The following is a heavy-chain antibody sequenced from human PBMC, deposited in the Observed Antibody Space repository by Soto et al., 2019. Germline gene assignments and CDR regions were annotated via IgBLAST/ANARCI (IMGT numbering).Heavy chain of an antibody. CDR1: GFTFSSCW. Sequence: EVQLVESGGGLVQPGGSLRLSCAASGFTFSSCWMHWVRQAPGKGLVWVSRINSDGSSIAYADSVKGRFTISRDNAKNTLYLQRNSLRAEDAAGYYGAWVMGVAGGNGRGVGGQGATVTVSS. V-gene: IGHV3-74*01. CDR3: AWVMGVAGGNGRGV. J-gene: IGHJ6*02. CDR2: INSDGSSI. D-gene: IGHD6-19*01.